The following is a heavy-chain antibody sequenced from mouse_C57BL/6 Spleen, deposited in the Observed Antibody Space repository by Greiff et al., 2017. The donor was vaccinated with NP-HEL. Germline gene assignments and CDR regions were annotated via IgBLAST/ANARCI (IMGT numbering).Heavy chain of an antibody. V-gene: IGHV1-81*01. J-gene: IGHJ2*01. CDR3: ARFDYDIDY. Sequence: QVHVKQSGAELARPGASVKLSCKASGYTFTSYGISWVKQRTGQGLEWIGEIYPRSGNTYYNEKFKGKATLTADKSSSTAYMELRSLTSEDSAVYFCARFDYDIDYWGQGTTLTVSS. CDR1: GYTFTSYG. CDR2: IYPRSGNT. D-gene: IGHD2-4*01.